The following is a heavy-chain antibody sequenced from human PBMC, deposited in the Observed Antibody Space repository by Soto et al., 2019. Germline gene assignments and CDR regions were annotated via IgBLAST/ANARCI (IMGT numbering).Heavy chain of an antibody. CDR1: GYSFTSYW. Sequence: EVQLVQSGAEVKKPGESLKISCKGSGYSFTSYWIGWVRQMPGKGLERMGIIYPGDSHTTYSPSFQGQVAISADNSISTAYLQWSSLKASDTAMYYCARRVCSGGSCQTYFDYWGQGTLVTVSS. V-gene: IGHV5-51*01. J-gene: IGHJ4*02. CDR2: IYPGDSHT. D-gene: IGHD2-15*01. CDR3: ARRVCSGGSCQTYFDY.